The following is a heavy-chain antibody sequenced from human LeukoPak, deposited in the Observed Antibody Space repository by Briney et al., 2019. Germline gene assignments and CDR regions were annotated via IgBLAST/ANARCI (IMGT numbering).Heavy chain of an antibody. Sequence: PGGSLRLSCVASGFTFSDAWMSWVRQAPGKGLEWVGRIKSKIDGGTIDYGAPVKGRFTISRDDSRNTLYLQMNSLTTEDTAVYYCTTRRQDGCWGQGTLVTVS. J-gene: IGHJ4*02. D-gene: IGHD6-25*01. CDR1: GFTFSDAW. CDR3: TTRRQDGC. V-gene: IGHV3-15*01. CDR2: IKSKIDGGTI.